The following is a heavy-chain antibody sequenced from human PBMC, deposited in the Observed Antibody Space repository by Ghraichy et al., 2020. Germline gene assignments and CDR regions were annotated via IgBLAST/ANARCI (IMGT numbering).Heavy chain of an antibody. V-gene: IGHV3-21*01. D-gene: IGHD3-10*01. CDR1: GFTFSSYS. J-gene: IGHJ4*02. Sequence: LSLTCAASGFTFSSYSMNWVRQAPGKGLEWVSSISSSSSYIYYADSVKGRFTISRDNAKNSLYLQMNSLRAEDTAVYYCARDSRITMVRGVNPVDYWGQGTLVTVSS. CDR3: ARDSRITMVRGVNPVDY. CDR2: ISSSSSYI.